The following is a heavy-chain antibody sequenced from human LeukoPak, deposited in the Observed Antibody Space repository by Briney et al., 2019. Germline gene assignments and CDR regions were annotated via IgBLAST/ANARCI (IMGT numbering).Heavy chain of an antibody. V-gene: IGHV4-61*02. CDR1: GGSISSGSYY. J-gene: IGHJ3*02. Sequence: SQTLSLTCTVSGGSISSGSYYWSWIRQPAGKGLEWIGRIYTSGSTNYNPSLKSRVTISVDTSKNQFSLKLSSVTAADTAVYYCARGEGVLLWFGESPDAFDIWGQGTMVTVSS. CDR3: ARGEGVLLWFGESPDAFDI. D-gene: IGHD3-10*01. CDR2: IYTSGST.